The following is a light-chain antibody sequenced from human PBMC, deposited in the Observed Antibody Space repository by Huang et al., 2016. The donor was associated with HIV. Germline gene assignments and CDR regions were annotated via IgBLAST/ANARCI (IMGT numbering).Light chain of an antibody. CDR1: QSGSTW. Sequence: DIQMTQSPSTLSGSVGDRVTITCRASQSGSTWVDWYQQKPGKAPKFLIYKASNLESGVPSRFSGSGSGTEFTLTISSLQPDDFATYYCQQYNSYSPTFGQGTKVEIK. CDR2: KAS. CDR3: QQYNSYSPT. J-gene: IGKJ1*01. V-gene: IGKV1-5*03.